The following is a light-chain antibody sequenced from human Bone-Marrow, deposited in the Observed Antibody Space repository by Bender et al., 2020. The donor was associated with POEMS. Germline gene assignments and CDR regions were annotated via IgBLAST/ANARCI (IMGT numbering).Light chain of an antibody. V-gene: IGLV2-14*01. Sequence: QSALTQPASVSGSPGQSITISCTGTSSDVGGYKYVSWYQQHPGKAPKLMIYDVSNRPSGVSNRFSGSKSGNTASLTISGIQAEDEADYYCSSYTSGSTVFGGGTKLTVL. CDR2: DVS. J-gene: IGLJ3*02. CDR3: SSYTSGSTV. CDR1: SSDVGGYKY.